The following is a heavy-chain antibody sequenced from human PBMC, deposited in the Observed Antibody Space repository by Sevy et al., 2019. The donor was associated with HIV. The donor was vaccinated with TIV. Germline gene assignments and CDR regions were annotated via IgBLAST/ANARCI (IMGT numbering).Heavy chain of an antibody. Sequence: GGSLRLSCAASGITFSSNEINWVRQAPGKGLEWVSYISGSGNTIYYADSMKGRFTISRDNAKNSLYLQMNSLRAEDTAVYYCARGRWMQLHAFDIWGQGTMVTVSS. CDR1: GITFSSNE. CDR3: ARGRWMQLHAFDI. V-gene: IGHV3-48*03. CDR2: ISGSGNTI. D-gene: IGHD2-2*03. J-gene: IGHJ3*02.